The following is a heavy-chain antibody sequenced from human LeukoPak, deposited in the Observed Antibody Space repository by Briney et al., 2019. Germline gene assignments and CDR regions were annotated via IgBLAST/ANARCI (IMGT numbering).Heavy chain of an antibody. J-gene: IGHJ4*02. CDR2: ISYDGSYK. Sequence: VQPGRSLRLSCAASEFTFSTYGMHWVRQAPGKGLEWVAVISYDGSYKFYADSVKGRFTISRDNSKSTLYLQMNSLRAEDTAVYYCARELNYYYDSSGPYDYWGQGTLVTVSS. V-gene: IGHV3-30*03. CDR1: EFTFSTYG. CDR3: ARELNYYYDSSGPYDY. D-gene: IGHD3-22*01.